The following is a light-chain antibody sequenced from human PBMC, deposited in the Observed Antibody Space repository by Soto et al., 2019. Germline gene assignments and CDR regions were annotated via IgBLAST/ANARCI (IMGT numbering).Light chain of an antibody. CDR3: SSYTTSSTFV. CDR1: SSDVGAYKY. Sequence: QSALTQPASVSGSPGQSITISCTGTSSDVGAYKYVSWYRQYPGKAPKLMIYEVRNRPSGVSNRFSGSKSGNTASLTISGLQAEDEAEYHCSSYTTSSTFVFVTGTKVTVL. J-gene: IGLJ1*01. CDR2: EVR. V-gene: IGLV2-14*01.